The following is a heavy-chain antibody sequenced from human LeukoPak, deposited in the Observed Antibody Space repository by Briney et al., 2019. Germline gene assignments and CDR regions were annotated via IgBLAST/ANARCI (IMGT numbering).Heavy chain of an antibody. J-gene: IGHJ4*02. CDR1: GYTFTGYY. Sequence: ASVKVSCKASGYTFTGYYMHWVRQAPGQGLEWMGWINPNSGGTNYAQKFQGRVTMTRDTSISTAYMELSRLRSDDTAVYYCARDRVGSTYYDILTGYLTPYFDYWGQGTLVTVSS. V-gene: IGHV1-2*02. CDR2: INPNSGGT. D-gene: IGHD3-9*01. CDR3: ARDRVGSTYYDILTGYLTPYFDY.